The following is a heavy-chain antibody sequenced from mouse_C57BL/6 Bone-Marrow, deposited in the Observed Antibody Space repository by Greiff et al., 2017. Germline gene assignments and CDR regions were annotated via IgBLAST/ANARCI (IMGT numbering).Heavy chain of an antibody. CDR2: INPSSGYT. CDR3: ARGDYDVAWFAY. J-gene: IGHJ3*01. V-gene: IGHV1-4*01. CDR1: GYTFTSYT. Sequence: VQGVESGAELARPGASVKMSCKASGYTFTSYTMHWVKQRPGQGLEWIGYINPSSGYTKYNQKFKDKATLTADKSSSTAYMQLSSLTSEDSAVYCCARGDYDVAWFAYWGQGTLVTVSA. D-gene: IGHD2-4*01.